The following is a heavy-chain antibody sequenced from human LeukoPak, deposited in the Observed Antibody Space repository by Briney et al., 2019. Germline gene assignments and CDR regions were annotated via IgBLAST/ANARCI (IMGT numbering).Heavy chain of an antibody. J-gene: IGHJ6*02. V-gene: IGHV5-51*01. CDR1: GYSFTNYW. CDR3: ARLGDCSSTSCYYYYYGMDV. D-gene: IGHD2-2*01. Sequence: GASLKISCKGSGYSFTNYWIGWVRQMPGKGLEWMGVIYHGDSDTRYSPSFQGQVTISADKSISTAYLQWSSLKASDTAMYYCARLGDCSSTSCYYYYYGMDVWGQGTTVTVSS. CDR2: IYHGDSDT.